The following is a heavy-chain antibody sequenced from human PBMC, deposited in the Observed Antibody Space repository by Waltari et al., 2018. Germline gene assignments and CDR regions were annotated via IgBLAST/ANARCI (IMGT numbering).Heavy chain of an antibody. V-gene: IGHV3-30-3*01. CDR2: ISYDGSNK. Sequence: QVQPVESGGGVVQPGRSLRLSCAASGFPLRSYAMHWVRPAPGQGLEWVAVISYDGSNKYYADSVKGRFTISRDNSKNTLYLQMNSLRAEDTAVYYCANNLLVGIQPYYYYGMDVWGQGTTVTVSS. D-gene: IGHD1-1*01. J-gene: IGHJ6*02. CDR3: ANNLLVGIQPYYYYGMDV. CDR1: GFPLRSYA.